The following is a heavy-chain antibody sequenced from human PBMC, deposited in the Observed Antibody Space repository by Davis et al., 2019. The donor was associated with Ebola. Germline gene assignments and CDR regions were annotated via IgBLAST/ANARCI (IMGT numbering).Heavy chain of an antibody. CDR1: GFTFGNYW. J-gene: IGHJ4*02. CDR2: IRKDGVQK. CDR3: ARVVSGY. V-gene: IGHV3-7*03. D-gene: IGHD6-25*01. Sequence: GGSLRLSCVASGFTFGNYWMNWVRQAPGKGLEWVATIRKDGVQKFYVDSVKGRFIISRDNARNSLYLQMNSLKTEDTAVYYCARVVSGYWGQGTLVSVSS.